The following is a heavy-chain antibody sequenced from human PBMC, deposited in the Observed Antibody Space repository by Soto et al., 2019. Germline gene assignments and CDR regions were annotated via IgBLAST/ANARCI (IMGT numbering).Heavy chain of an antibody. D-gene: IGHD2-21*02. V-gene: IGHV3-48*02. J-gene: IGHJ6*02. CDR1: GFTFISYS. Sequence: LGGSLRLSCAASGFTFISYSMNWVRQAPGRGLEWVSYISSSSSTIYYADSVKGRFTISRDNAKNSLYLQMNSLRDEDTAVYYCARDFVVVTAMYGMDVWGQGTTVTVSS. CDR2: ISSSSSTI. CDR3: ARDFVVVTAMYGMDV.